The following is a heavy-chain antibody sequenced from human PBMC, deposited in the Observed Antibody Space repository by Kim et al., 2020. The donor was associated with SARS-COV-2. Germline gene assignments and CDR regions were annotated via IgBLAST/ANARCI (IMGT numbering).Heavy chain of an antibody. CDR3: AKTPYSSGWYYFDY. J-gene: IGHJ4*02. V-gene: IGHV1-2*02. D-gene: IGHD6-19*01. Sequence: KKVQGRVTMTRDTSISTAYMELSRLRSDDTAVYYCAKTPYSSGWYYFDYWGQGTLVTVSS.